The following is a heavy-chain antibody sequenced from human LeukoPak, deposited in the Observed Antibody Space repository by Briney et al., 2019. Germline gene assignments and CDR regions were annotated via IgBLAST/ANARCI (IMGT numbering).Heavy chain of an antibody. CDR1: GGSISSYY. J-gene: IGHJ3*02. V-gene: IGHV4-59*08. CDR2: MSYSGIT. D-gene: IGHD4-17*01. Sequence: SETLSLTCTVSGGSISSYYWSWIRQPPGKGLEWIGYMSYSGITNYNPSLKSRVIISLDTPKNQFSLKLTSVTAADTAVYYCARRDYGDYGGAFDIWVQGTMVTVSS. CDR3: ARRDYGDYGGAFDI.